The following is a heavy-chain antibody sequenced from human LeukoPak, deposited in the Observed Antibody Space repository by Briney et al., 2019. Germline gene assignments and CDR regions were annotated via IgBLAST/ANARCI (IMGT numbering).Heavy chain of an antibody. Sequence: SETLSLTCTVSGGSISSSSYYWGWIRQPPGKRLERIGSIYYSGSTYYNPSLKSRVTISVDTSKNQFSLKLSSVTAADTAVYYCARHPHGYSGYDSYYYYMDVWGKGTTVTVSS. V-gene: IGHV4-39*01. J-gene: IGHJ6*03. CDR3: ARHPHGYSGYDSYYYYMDV. D-gene: IGHD5-12*01. CDR2: IYYSGST. CDR1: GGSISSSSYY.